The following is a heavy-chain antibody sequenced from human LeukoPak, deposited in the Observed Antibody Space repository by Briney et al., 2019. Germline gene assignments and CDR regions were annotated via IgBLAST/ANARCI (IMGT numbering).Heavy chain of an antibody. CDR1: GYTFTSYD. CDR2: IIPIFGTA. D-gene: IGHD5-12*01. CDR3: ARDRGYSGYDSGMDV. Sequence: ASVEVSCKASGYTFTSYDISWVQQATGQGLEWMGGIIPIFGTANYAQKFQGRVTITADESTSTAYMELSSLRSEDTAVYYCARDRGYSGYDSGMDVWGQGTTVTVSS. J-gene: IGHJ6*02. V-gene: IGHV1-69*13.